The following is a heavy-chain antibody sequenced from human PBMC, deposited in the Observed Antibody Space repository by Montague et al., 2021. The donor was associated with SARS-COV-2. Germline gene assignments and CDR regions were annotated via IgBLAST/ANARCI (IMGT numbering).Heavy chain of an antibody. CDR3: VKDSSYEDYTKAFDS. Sequence: SLRLSCAASGFTFSSHAMTWVRQAPGKGPEWVSCLGLGGIYTYYADSVKGRFTVSRDIYKNTLYLQMNSLTADDSAVYFCVKDSSYEDYTKAFDSWGQGTMVTVSS. CDR2: LGLGGIYT. V-gene: IGHV3-23*01. J-gene: IGHJ3*02. D-gene: IGHD2-2*02. CDR1: GFTFSSHA.